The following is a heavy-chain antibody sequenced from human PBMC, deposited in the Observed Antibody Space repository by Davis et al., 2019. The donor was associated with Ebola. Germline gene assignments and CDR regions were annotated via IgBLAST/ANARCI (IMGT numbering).Heavy chain of an antibody. Sequence: PSETLSLTCTVSGGSISRGGSYWTWIRQHPGKGLEWIGYIYYSGSTYYKPSLKSRVTISLATSKNQFSLNLSSVTAADTAVYYCARDLRYDSSGYDYYFYMDVWGKGTTVTVSS. V-gene: IGHV4-31*03. CDR1: GGSISRGGSY. CDR3: ARDLRYDSSGYDYYFYMDV. CDR2: IYYSGST. J-gene: IGHJ6*03. D-gene: IGHD3-22*01.